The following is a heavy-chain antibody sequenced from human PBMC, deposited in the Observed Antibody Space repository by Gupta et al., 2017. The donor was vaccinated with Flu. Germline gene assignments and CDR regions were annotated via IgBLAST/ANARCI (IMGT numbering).Heavy chain of an antibody. CDR1: GVTVRSNG. V-gene: IGHV3-33*01. Sequence: QGQLVGSGGGGVQAGMALRLACVESGVTVRSNGMHWVRQGPGKGLGGVAILLHAGSQHTNAAPMKGRFTTSRDNSKTTLYLEMNSLSAEDTAMYYCARWNLGHCSSTCCLGDALDVWGQGTLVTVST. CDR3: ARWNLGHCSSTCCLGDALDV. J-gene: IGHJ3*01. D-gene: IGHD2-2*01. CDR2: LLHAGSQH.